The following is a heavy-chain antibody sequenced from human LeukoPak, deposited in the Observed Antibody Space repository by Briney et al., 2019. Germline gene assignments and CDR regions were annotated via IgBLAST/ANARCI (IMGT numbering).Heavy chain of an antibody. CDR1: GFTFRSYW. D-gene: IGHD6-13*01. CDR3: ARELAAAGDY. J-gene: IGHJ4*02. Sequence: GGSLRLSCVASGFTFRSYWMTWVRQAPGKGLEWVSYISSSGSTIYYADSVKGRFTISRDNAKNSLYLQMNSLRAEDTAMYYCARELAAAGDYWGQGTLVTVSS. V-gene: IGHV3-48*04. CDR2: ISSSGSTI.